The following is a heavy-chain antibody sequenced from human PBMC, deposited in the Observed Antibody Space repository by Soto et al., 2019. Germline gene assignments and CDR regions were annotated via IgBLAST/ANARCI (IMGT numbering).Heavy chain of an antibody. V-gene: IGHV3-30*18. CDR3: AKGVVVATTCFQH. Sequence: QVQLVESGGGVVQPGMSLRLSCAASGFTFSSYGMHWVRQAPGKGLEWVAVISYDGSDKYYADSVKGRFTISRDNSNNTLYLPMVTLRAEDTDVYYCAKGVVVATTCFQHWCQGTMVAVSS. CDR1: GFTFSSYG. CDR2: ISYDGSDK. J-gene: IGHJ1*01. D-gene: IGHD2-15*01.